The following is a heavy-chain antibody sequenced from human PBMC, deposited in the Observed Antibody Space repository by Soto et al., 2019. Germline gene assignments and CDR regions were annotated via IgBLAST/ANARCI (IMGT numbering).Heavy chain of an antibody. CDR1: GYSFTSYW. J-gene: IGHJ6*02. CDR3: AKGYSSSSYYYYYGMDV. V-gene: IGHV5-51*01. Sequence: PGESLKISCKGSGYSFTSYWIGWVRQMPGKGLEWMGIIYPGDSDTRYSPSFQGQVTISRDNSKNTLYLQMNSLRAEDTAVYYCAKGYSSSSYYYYYGMDVWGQGTTVTVSS. D-gene: IGHD6-6*01. CDR2: IYPGDSDT.